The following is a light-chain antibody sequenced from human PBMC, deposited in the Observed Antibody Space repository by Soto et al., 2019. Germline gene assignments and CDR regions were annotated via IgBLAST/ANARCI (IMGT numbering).Light chain of an antibody. CDR1: SSDVGSYNL. CDR2: EGT. Sequence: QSVVTQPASVSGSPGQSITISCTGTSSDVGSYNLVSWYQQHPGKAPKLMIYEGTKRPSGVSNRFSGSKSGNTASLTISGLQPEDEADYYCCSYARSSTLHVVFGGGTQLTVL. J-gene: IGLJ2*01. V-gene: IGLV2-23*03. CDR3: CSYARSSTLHVV.